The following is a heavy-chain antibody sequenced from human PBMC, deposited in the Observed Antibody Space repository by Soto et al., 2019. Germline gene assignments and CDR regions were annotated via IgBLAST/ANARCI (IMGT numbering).Heavy chain of an antibody. Sequence: QVQLVESGGALVRPGESLTLSCVASGFTFSGVYMSWIRQAPGKGPEYISYISGTTADTNYADSVRGRFTVSRDNAGNSLYLHMSSLRAEDTAIYYCSQYARGGPSWGQGTLVTVSS. J-gene: IGHJ1*01. D-gene: IGHD3-10*01. V-gene: IGHV3-11*06. CDR1: GFTFSGVY. CDR3: SQYARGGPS. CDR2: ISGTTADT.